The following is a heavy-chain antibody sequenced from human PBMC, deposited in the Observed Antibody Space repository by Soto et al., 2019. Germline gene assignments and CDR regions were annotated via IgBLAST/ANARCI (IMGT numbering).Heavy chain of an antibody. Sequence: SGTLFPNSAFLWLSLRSCYWWTLVRPCPGEGLVWIGEIYPSGSTNYNPSLKSRVTISLDKSKNLFSLTLISVTAADTAVYYCAGSLRFLGAPLGLYGMDVWGQGTTVTVAS. D-gene: IGHD3-3*01. CDR3: AGSLRFLGAPLGLYGMDV. CDR2: IYPSGST. V-gene: IGHV4-4*02. J-gene: IGHJ6*02. CDR1: WLSLRSCYW.